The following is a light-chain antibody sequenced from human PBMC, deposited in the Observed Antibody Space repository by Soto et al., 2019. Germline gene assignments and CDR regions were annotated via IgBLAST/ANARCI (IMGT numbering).Light chain of an antibody. Sequence: EIVMTQSPATLSVSPGERATLSCRASQSVSNNLAWYQQKPGQAPRLLIYDASTRATGIPARFSGSGSGTEFTLTISSLQSEDFADYYCQHYSHWPPFGGGTKVEIK. V-gene: IGKV3D-15*01. CDR2: DAS. J-gene: IGKJ4*01. CDR3: QHYSHWPP. CDR1: QSVSNN.